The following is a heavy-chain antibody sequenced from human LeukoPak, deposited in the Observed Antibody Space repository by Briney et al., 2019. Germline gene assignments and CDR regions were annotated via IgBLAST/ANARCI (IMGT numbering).Heavy chain of an antibody. D-gene: IGHD6-19*01. J-gene: IGHJ4*02. CDR1: GFTFSSYG. CDR3: ARDPGWWFDY. CDR2: IRYDGSNK. V-gene: IGHV3-30*02. Sequence: GGSLRLSCAASGFTFSSYGMHWVRQAPGKGLEWVAFIRYDGSNKYYADSVKGRFTISRDNSKNTLYLQMNSLRAEDTAVYYCARDPGWWFDYWGQGTLVTVSS.